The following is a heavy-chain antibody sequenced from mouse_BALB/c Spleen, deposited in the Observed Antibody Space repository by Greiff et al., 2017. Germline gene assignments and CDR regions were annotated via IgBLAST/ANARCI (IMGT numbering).Heavy chain of an antibody. CDR3: ARGGDGKGDYWYFDV. V-gene: IGHV5-17*02. CDR2: ISSGSSTI. CDR1: GFTFSSFG. D-gene: IGHD2-1*01. Sequence: EVHLVESGGGLVQPGGSRKLSCAASGFTFSSFGMHWVRQAPEKGLEWVAYISSGSSTIYYADTVKGRFTISRDNPKNTLFLQMTSLRSEDTAMYYCARGGDGKGDYWYFDVWGAGTTVTVSS. J-gene: IGHJ1*01.